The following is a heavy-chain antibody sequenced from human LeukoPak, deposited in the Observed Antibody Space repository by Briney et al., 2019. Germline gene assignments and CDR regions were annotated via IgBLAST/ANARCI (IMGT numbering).Heavy chain of an antibody. Sequence: PGGSLRLSCAASGFTFRDYYMGWIRQAPGKGLEWVSYISSGGSRIYNADSVKGRFTISRDNAKNSLYLQMNSLRAEDTAVYYCARAFNDGFDIWGQGTMVTVSS. V-gene: IGHV3-11*04. CDR1: GFTFRDYY. J-gene: IGHJ3*02. CDR2: ISSGGSRI. CDR3: ARAFNDGFDI.